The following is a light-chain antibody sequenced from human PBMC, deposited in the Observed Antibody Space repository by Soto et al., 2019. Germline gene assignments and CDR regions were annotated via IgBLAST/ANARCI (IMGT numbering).Light chain of an antibody. CDR3: QHRSNWPPMYT. J-gene: IGKJ2*01. V-gene: IGKV3-11*01. CDR1: QSVGGF. Sequence: EIVLTQSPATLSLSPGERATLSCRASQSVGGFLAWYQQKSGQAPRLLIYDTSKRATGTPARFSGSGSGTDFTLTISSLEPEDFAIYHCQHRSNWPPMYTFGQGTKLEIK. CDR2: DTS.